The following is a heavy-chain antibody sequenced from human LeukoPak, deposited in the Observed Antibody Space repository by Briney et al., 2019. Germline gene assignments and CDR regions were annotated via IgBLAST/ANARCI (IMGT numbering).Heavy chain of an antibody. D-gene: IGHD1-26*01. Sequence: PSETLSLTCTVSGGSIGSTTYYWGWIRQPPGKELACLGRIYYSGSTSYNPSLKSRVTLSLDTSKNQFSLKLSSVTAADTAVYYCARHKQSGTYYDAFDIWGQGTRVTVSS. J-gene: IGHJ3*02. CDR3: ARHKQSGTYYDAFDI. V-gene: IGHV4-39*01. CDR2: IYYSGST. CDR1: GGSIGSTTYY.